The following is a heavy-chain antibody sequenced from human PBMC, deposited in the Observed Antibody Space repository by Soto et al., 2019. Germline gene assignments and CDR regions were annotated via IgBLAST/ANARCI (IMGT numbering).Heavy chain of an antibody. CDR1: GYTFTSYA. CDR3: ARAPGGPGIAEY. CDR2: INAGNGNT. V-gene: IGHV1-3*01. D-gene: IGHD6-13*01. J-gene: IGHJ4*02. Sequence: GASVKVSCKASGYTFTSYAMHWVRQAPGQRLEWMGWINAGNGNTKYSQKFQGRVTITRDTSASTAYMELGSLTSEDTAVYYCARAPGGPGIAEYWGQGTLVTVSS.